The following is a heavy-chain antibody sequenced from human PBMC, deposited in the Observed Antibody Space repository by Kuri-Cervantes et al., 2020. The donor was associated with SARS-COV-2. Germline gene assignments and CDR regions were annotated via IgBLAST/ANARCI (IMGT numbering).Heavy chain of an antibody. CDR2: IYYSGST. Sequence: SETLSLTCTVSGCSISSSSYYWCGSRQPPGKGLAWIGSIYYSGSTYHNPSLKSRVTISVDTSKNQFSQKLSSVTAADTAVYYCARVGVYCSSTSCYPNWFDPWGQGTLVTVSS. D-gene: IGHD2-2*01. V-gene: IGHV4-39*07. J-gene: IGHJ5*02. CDR3: ARVGVYCSSTSCYPNWFDP. CDR1: GCSISSSSYY.